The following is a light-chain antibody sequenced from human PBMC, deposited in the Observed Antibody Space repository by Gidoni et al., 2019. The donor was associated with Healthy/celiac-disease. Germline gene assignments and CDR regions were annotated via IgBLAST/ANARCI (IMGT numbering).Light chain of an antibody. Sequence: DIQMTQSPSSLSASVGDRVTITCQASQDISNYLKWYQQKPGKAPKVLVYDASNLERGVPSRFRGSGSGTDFSFTISSLQPEDIATYYCQKYKNLPLTFXGXTKVEIK. CDR2: DAS. CDR1: QDISNY. V-gene: IGKV1-33*01. J-gene: IGKJ4*01. CDR3: QKYKNLPLT.